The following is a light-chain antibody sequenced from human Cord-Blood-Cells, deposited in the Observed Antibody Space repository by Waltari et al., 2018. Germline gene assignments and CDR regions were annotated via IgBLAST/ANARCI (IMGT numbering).Light chain of an antibody. Sequence: SSELTQDPAVSVALGQTVRITCQGDSLRSYYASWYQQKPGQAPVLVIYGKNNRPSGIPDRFSGSSSGNTASLTITGAQAEDEADYYCNSRDSRGNHWVFGGGTKRTVL. CDR1: SLRSYY. V-gene: IGLV3-19*01. CDR3: NSRDSRGNHWV. J-gene: IGLJ3*02. CDR2: GKN.